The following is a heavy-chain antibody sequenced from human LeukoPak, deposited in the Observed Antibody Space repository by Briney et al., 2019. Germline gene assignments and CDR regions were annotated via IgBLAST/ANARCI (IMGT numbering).Heavy chain of an antibody. V-gene: IGHV1-18*01. Sequence: GASVKVSCKASGYTFTSYGISWVRQAPGQGLEWMGWISAYNGNTNYAQKLQGRVTMTTDTSTSTAYMELRSLRSDDTAVYYCARVKAGYYDSSGYYFDYWGQGTLVTVSS. CDR3: ARVKAGYYDSSGYYFDY. D-gene: IGHD3-22*01. CDR2: ISAYNGNT. J-gene: IGHJ4*02. CDR1: GYTFTSYG.